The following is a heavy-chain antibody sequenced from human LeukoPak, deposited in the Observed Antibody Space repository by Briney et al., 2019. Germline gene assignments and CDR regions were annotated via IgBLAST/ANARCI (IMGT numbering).Heavy chain of an antibody. J-gene: IGHJ4*02. Sequence: SETLSLTCTVSGGSISSYYWIWIRQPAGKGLEWIGRIYTSGSTNYNPSLKRRVTMSVDTSKNQFSLKLSSVTAADTAVYYCARETGSGSSPFDYWGQGTLVTVSS. CDR3: ARETGSGSSPFDY. V-gene: IGHV4-4*07. CDR1: GGSISSYY. CDR2: IYTSGST. D-gene: IGHD3-10*01.